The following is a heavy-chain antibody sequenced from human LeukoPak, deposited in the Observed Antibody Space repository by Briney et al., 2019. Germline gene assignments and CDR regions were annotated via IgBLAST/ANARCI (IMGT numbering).Heavy chain of an antibody. CDR3: AREAYYYGSGSYDERYFDY. D-gene: IGHD3-10*01. CDR1: GGSISSFY. Sequence: SETLSLTCTVSGGSISSFYWSWIRQPAGKALEWIGRIYTSGSTNYNPSLKSRVTISVDTSKNQFSLKLSSVTAADTAVYYCAREAYYYGSGSYDERYFDYWGQGTLVTVSS. CDR2: IYTSGST. V-gene: IGHV4-4*07. J-gene: IGHJ4*02.